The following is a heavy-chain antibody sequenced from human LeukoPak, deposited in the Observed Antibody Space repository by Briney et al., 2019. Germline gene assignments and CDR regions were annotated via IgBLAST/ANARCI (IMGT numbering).Heavy chain of an antibody. D-gene: IGHD3-10*01. CDR3: ARDLYGSGSYIPFDY. CDR2: INPSSGAT. CDR1: GYTFTGYY. J-gene: IGHJ4*02. Sequence: ASVKVSRKASGYTFTGYYMHWVRQAPGQGLEWMGWINPSSGATNYAQKFQGGVTMTSDASISTAYMELSSLRSDDTAVYYCARDLYGSGSYIPFDYWGQGSLVTVSS. V-gene: IGHV1-2*02.